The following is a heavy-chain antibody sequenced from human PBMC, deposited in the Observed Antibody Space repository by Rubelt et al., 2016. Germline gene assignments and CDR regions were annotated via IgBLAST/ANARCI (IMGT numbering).Heavy chain of an antibody. Sequence: VQLEESGGGVVQAGRSLRLSCAASGFTFSSSWMNWVRQAPGRGLEWMAGIKYDGSVTFYVDSVKGRFTISRDDAKNSIYRQMNSLRAEDTAVYYCARTNAMNVWGQGTTVTVSS. CDR1: GFTFSSSW. V-gene: IGHV3-7*01. CDR2: IKYDGSVT. J-gene: IGHJ6*02. CDR3: ARTNAMNV.